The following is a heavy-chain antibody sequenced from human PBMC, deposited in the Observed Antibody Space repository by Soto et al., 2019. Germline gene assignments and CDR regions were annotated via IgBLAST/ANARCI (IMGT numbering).Heavy chain of an antibody. CDR3: ARVAYSDIAVAGTDLGMDV. D-gene: IGHD6-19*01. CDR1: GGTFSTHT. CDR2: IIPVLGIA. Sequence: SVKVSCKASGGTFSTHTITWVRQAPGQGPEWMGRIIPVLGIANYAQKFQGRITITTDKSTSTAYMELSSLRSEDTAVFYCARVAYSDIAVAGTDLGMDVWCPGTTVTVSS. J-gene: IGHJ6*02. V-gene: IGHV1-69*02.